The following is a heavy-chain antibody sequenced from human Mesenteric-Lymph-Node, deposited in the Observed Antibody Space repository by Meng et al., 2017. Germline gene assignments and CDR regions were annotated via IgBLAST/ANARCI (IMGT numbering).Heavy chain of an antibody. J-gene: IGHJ2*01. Sequence: GSLRLSCTVSGGSISSYYWSWIRQPPGKGLEWIGYIYYSGSTNYNPSLKSRVTISVDTSKNQCSLKLSSVTAADTAVYYCARRRDGDWYFDLWGRGTLGTVSS. D-gene: IGHD5-24*01. CDR1: GGSISSYY. CDR3: ARRRDGDWYFDL. CDR2: IYYSGST. V-gene: IGHV4-59*01.